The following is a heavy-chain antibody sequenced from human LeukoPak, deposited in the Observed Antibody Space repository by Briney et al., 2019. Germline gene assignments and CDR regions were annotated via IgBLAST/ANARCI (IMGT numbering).Heavy chain of an antibody. CDR1: VLTFSGFA. CDR2: ISGSGDNT. J-gene: IGHJ6*01. Sequence: GRCLRLSCALSVLTFSGFAISCGGGTPGTGVESFSGISGSGDNTLYADSVKGRFTISRDNSKNTLYLEMNSLRAEDTAIYYCAKMKGHPLPKYYMDVWGQGTTVTVSS. D-gene: IGHD1-26*01. CDR3: AKMKGHPLPKYYMDV. V-gene: IGHV3-23*01.